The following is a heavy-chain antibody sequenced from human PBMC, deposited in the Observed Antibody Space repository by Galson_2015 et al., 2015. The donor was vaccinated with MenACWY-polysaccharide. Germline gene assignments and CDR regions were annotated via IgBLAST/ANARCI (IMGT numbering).Heavy chain of an antibody. V-gene: IGHV1-69*11. CDR1: GGSFRDYP. CDR3: ARGRTVRVSGHGDLEF. J-gene: IGHJ4*02. D-gene: IGHD2/OR15-2a*01. CDR2: IIPMIGAA. Sequence: SVKVSCKASGGSFRDYPITWVRQAPGQGLEWLGMIIPMIGAANYPQKFQGRVTITADESTRAIYMDLSSLRSEDTALYYSARGRTVRVSGHGDLEFWGQGSLVTVSS.